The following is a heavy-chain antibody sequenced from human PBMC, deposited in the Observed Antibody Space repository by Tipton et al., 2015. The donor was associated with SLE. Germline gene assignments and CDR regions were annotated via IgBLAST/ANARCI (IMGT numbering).Heavy chain of an antibody. CDR3: ARRRFQSAPDY. Sequence: TLSLTCTVSGDSISSHYWSWIRQPPGKGLEWIGTIYYSGRTDYNPSLKSRVTMSVDTSMNQFSLRLRSVTAADTAVYYCARRRFQSAPDYWGQGTLVSVSS. D-gene: IGHD2-21*01. CDR1: GDSISSHY. J-gene: IGHJ4*02. CDR2: IYYSGRT. V-gene: IGHV4-59*11.